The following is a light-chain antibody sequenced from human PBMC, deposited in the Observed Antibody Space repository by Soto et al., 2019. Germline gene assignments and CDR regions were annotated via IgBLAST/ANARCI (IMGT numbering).Light chain of an antibody. CDR3: QQYNNWPGT. CDR1: QAVSSN. Sequence: EIVMMQSPATLSVSPGERATLSCRASQAVSSNLAWYQQKPGQAPRLLLYGASTRATGIPARFSGSGPGTEFTLTISSLQSEDFAVYYCQQYNNWPGTFGQGTKV. J-gene: IGKJ1*01. CDR2: GAS. V-gene: IGKV3-15*01.